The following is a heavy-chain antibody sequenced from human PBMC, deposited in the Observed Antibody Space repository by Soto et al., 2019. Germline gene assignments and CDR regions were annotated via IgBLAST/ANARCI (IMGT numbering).Heavy chain of an antibody. V-gene: IGHV4-34*01. CDR1: GGSFSGYY. CDR3: ARQYDFWSGPRWFDP. J-gene: IGHJ5*02. CDR2: INHSGST. Sequence: PSETLSLTCAVYGGSFSGYYWSWIRQPPGKGLEWIGEINHSGSTNYNPSLKSRVTISVDTSKNQFSLKLSSVTAADTAVYYCARQYDFWSGPRWFDPWGQGTLVTVS. D-gene: IGHD3-3*01.